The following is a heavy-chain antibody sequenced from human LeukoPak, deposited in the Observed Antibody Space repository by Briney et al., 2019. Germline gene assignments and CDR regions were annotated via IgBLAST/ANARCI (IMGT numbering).Heavy chain of an antibody. CDR3: ARDYYNDYEDTFDI. V-gene: IGHV1-18*01. D-gene: IGHD4-11*01. Sequence: AASVKVSCKASGYSFASYGISWVRQAPGQGLKWMGWVSGYDGRTNYAQNLKGRVTVTAETSTSTVYMELRGLRSDDTAIYYCARDYYNDYEDTFDIWGQGAMVTVSS. CDR2: VSGYDGRT. J-gene: IGHJ3*02. CDR1: GYSFASYG.